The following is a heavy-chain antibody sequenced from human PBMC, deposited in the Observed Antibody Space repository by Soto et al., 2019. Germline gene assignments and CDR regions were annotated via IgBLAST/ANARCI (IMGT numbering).Heavy chain of an antibody. V-gene: IGHV3-33*01. CDR1: GFTFSSYG. CDR3: ARGFSSGWYYFDY. Sequence: GGSLRLSCAASGFTFSSYGMHWVRQAPGKGLEWVAVIWYDGSNKYYADSVKGRFTISRDNSKNTLYLQMNSLRAEDTAVYYCARGFSSGWYYFDYWGQGTLVTVSS. D-gene: IGHD6-19*01. J-gene: IGHJ4*02. CDR2: IWYDGSNK.